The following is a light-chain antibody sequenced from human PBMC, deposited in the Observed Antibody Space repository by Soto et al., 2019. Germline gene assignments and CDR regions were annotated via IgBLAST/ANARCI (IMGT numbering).Light chain of an antibody. CDR3: GTWDSRLNAWV. CDR2: DND. J-gene: IGLJ3*02. V-gene: IGLV1-51*01. CDR1: SSNIGNNY. Sequence: QSALTQPPSVSAAPGQKVTISCSGSSSNIGNNYVSWYQQLPGTAPKLLIYDNDKRPSGIPDRFSGSKSGTSATLGITGLQTGDEVDYYCGTWDSRLNAWVFGGGTKVTVL.